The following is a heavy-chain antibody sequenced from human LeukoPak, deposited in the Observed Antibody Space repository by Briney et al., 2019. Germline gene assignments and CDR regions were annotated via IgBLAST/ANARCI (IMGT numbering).Heavy chain of an antibody. Sequence: SVNVSCTASGGTFSSYAISWVRQAPGQGLEWMGGIIPIFGTANYAQKFQGRVTITADESTSTAYMELSSLRSEDTAVYYCARLRATTPDFDYWGQGTLVTVSS. CDR3: ARLRATTPDFDY. CDR2: IIPIFGTA. D-gene: IGHD1-26*01. CDR1: GGTFSSYA. J-gene: IGHJ4*02. V-gene: IGHV1-69*13.